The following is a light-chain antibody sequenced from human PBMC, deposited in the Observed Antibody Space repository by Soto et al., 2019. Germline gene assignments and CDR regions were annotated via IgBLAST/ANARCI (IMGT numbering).Light chain of an antibody. Sequence: QSVLTQPPSASGSLGQSVTISCTGTSSDVGGYDYVSWHQQHPGKAPKVMIYEVTQRPPGVPDRFSGSKSGNTASLTVSGLQAEDEAEYYCSSFAGGGNPVLLGGGTKLTVL. CDR2: EVT. CDR3: SSFAGGGNPVL. CDR1: SSDVGGYDY. J-gene: IGLJ2*01. V-gene: IGLV2-8*01.